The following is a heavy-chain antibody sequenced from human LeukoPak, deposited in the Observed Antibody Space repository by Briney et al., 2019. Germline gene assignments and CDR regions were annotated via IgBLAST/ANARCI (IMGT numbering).Heavy chain of an antibody. CDR2: ISGSSDRT. CDR3: GKRELWHGSGEDA. Sequence: GGSLRLSCAASGFTFNNYAMSWFRQTPGKGLEWVSAISGSSDRTYYAESVKGRFSISRDNSKNTLYLQMHSLRAEDTAVYYCGKRELWHGSGEDAWGQGTTVTVSS. J-gene: IGHJ6*02. CDR1: GFTFNNYA. D-gene: IGHD3-10*01. V-gene: IGHV3-23*01.